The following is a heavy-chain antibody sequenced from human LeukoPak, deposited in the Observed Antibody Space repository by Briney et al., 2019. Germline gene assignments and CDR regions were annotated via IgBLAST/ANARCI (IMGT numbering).Heavy chain of an antibody. J-gene: IGHJ6*03. Sequence: SVKVSCKASGGTFITYAINWVRQAPGQGLEWMGEIIPMFDTPHYAQKFQGRVTITADKSTSTVYMELTSLTSEDTAVYSCARAIHNFYFFMDVWGKGTTVTVSS. CDR1: GGTFITYA. CDR3: ARAIHNFYFFMDV. V-gene: IGHV1-69*06. CDR2: IIPMFDTP.